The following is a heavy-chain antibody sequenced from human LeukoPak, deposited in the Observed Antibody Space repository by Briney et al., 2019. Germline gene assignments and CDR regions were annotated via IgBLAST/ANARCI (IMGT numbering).Heavy chain of an antibody. CDR1: GGSISSSSYY. V-gene: IGHV4-39*07. CDR2: IYYSGST. D-gene: IGHD3-22*01. J-gene: IGHJ4*02. Sequence: SETLSLTCTVSGGSISSSSYYWGWIRQPPGKGLEWLGSIYYSGSTYYNPSLKSRVTISVDTSKNQFSLKLSSVTAADTAVYYCARGDDSSGYYRTIPFDYWGQGTLVTVSS. CDR3: ARGDDSSGYYRTIPFDY.